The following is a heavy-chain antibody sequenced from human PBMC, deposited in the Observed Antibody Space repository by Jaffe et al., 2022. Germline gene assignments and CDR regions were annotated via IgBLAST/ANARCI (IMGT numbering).Heavy chain of an antibody. CDR1: GFTFSSYW. Sequence: EVQLVESGGGLVQPGGSLRLSCAASGFTFSSYWMSWVRQAPGKGLEWVANIKQDGSEKYYVDSVKGRFTISRDNAKNSLYLQMNSLRAEDTAVYYCARDGISSGWYPPLHYFDYWGQGTLVTVSS. CDR3: ARDGISSGWYPPLHYFDY. V-gene: IGHV3-7*05. J-gene: IGHJ4*02. D-gene: IGHD6-19*01. CDR2: IKQDGSEK.